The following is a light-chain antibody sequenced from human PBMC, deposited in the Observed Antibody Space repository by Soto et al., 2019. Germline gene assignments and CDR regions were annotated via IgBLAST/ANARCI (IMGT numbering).Light chain of an antibody. Sequence: QSVLTQAPSASGTPGQRVTISCSGSSSNIGSNTVSWYQQVPGTAPKLHIYSNVQRPSGVPDRFSGSKSGTSASLAIGGLQSEDEADYYCAAWDGSLNGWVFGGGTKLTVL. J-gene: IGLJ3*02. CDR2: SNV. CDR1: SSNIGSNT. CDR3: AAWDGSLNGWV. V-gene: IGLV1-44*01.